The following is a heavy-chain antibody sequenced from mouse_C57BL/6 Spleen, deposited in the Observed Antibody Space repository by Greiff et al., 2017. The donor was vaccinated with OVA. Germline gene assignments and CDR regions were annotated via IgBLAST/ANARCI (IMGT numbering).Heavy chain of an antibody. CDR2: INPSSGYT. Sequence: VQVVESGAELARPGASVKMSCKASGYTFTSYTMHWVKQRPGQGLEWIGYINPSSGYTKYNQKFKDKATLTADKSSSTAYMQLSSLTSEDSAVYYCASPSTGYFDYWGQGTTLTVSS. CDR3: ASPSTGYFDY. CDR1: GYTFTSYT. J-gene: IGHJ2*01. D-gene: IGHD4-1*02. V-gene: IGHV1-4*01.